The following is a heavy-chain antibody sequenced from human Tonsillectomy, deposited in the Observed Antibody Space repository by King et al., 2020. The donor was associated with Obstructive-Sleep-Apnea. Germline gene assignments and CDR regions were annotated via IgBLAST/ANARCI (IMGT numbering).Heavy chain of an antibody. J-gene: IGHJ6*02. V-gene: IGHV1-69*01. CDR3: ARGRIYYYGSGSYLPAHYYYGMDV. CDR1: GGTFSSYA. CDR2: IIPIFGTA. Sequence: QLVQSGAEVKKPGSSVKVSCKASGGTFSSYAISWVRQAPGQGLEWMGGIIPIFGTANYAQKFQGRVTITADESTSTAYMELSSLRCEDTAVYYCARGRIYYYGSGSYLPAHYYYGMDVWGQGTTVTVSS. D-gene: IGHD3-10*01.